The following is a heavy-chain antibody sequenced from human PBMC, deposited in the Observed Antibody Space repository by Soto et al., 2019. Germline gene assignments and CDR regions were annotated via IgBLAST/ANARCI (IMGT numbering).Heavy chain of an antibody. Sequence: GGSLRLSCAASGFIVSNNYMSWVRQAPGKGLEWVSIIYSGGSTYYADSVKGRFTISRDNSKNTLFLQMNSLRAEDTAVYYCATSQSRIYYSFAYWGQGTLVTVSS. CDR1: GFIVSNNY. CDR2: IYSGGST. V-gene: IGHV3-66*01. J-gene: IGHJ4*02. D-gene: IGHD1-26*01. CDR3: ATSQSRIYYSFAY.